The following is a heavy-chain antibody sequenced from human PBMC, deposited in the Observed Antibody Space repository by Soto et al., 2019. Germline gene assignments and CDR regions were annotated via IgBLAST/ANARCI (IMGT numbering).Heavy chain of an antibody. J-gene: IGHJ1*01. CDR2: ISYDGSNK. CDR1: GFTFSSYA. CDR3: ARDRTVSLVRGVSVDN. V-gene: IGHV3-30-3*01. Sequence: GGSLRLSCAASGFTFSSYAMHWVRQAPGKGLEWVAVISYDGSNKYYADSVKGRFTISRDNSKNTLYLQMNSPRAEDTAVYYCARDRTVSLVRGVSVDNWGQGALVTVSS. D-gene: IGHD3-10*02.